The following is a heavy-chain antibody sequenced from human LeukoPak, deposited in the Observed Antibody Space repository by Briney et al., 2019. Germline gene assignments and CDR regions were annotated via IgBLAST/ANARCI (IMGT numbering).Heavy chain of an antibody. CDR3: ARLGGGGAYFDY. J-gene: IGHJ4*02. CDR1: GGSISSYY. V-gene: IGHV4-59*08. Sequence: SETLSLTCTVSGGSISSYYWSWIRQPAGKGLEWIGYIYYSGSTNYNPSLKSRVTISVDTSKNQFSLKLSSVTAADTAVYYCARLGGGGAYFDYWGQGTLVTVSS. D-gene: IGHD3-16*01. CDR2: IYYSGST.